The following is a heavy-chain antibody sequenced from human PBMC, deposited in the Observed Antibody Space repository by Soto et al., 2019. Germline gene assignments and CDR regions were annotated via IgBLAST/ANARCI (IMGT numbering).Heavy chain of an antibody. V-gene: IGHV3-49*03. CDR1: GFTFGDYA. CDR3: TRDGEYTAVAGLYYFDY. CDR2: IRSKAYGGTT. D-gene: IGHD6-19*01. J-gene: IGHJ4*02. Sequence: PGGSLSLSCTASGFTFGDYAMSWFRQAPEKGLEWVGFIRSKAYGGTTEYAASVKGRFTISRDDSKSIAYLQMNSLKTEDTAVYYCTRDGEYTAVAGLYYFDYWGQGTLVTVSS.